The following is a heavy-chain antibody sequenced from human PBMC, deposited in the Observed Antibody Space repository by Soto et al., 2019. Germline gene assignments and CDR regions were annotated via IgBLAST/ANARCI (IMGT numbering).Heavy chain of an antibody. CDR1: GFTFNIYG. V-gene: IGHV3-30*18. Sequence: SLRLSCAASGFTFNIYGMHWVRQAPDKGLEWVALISYDGSNQYYADSVKGRFTISRDNSKNTLFLQVNSLRADDTAVYYCAKDQASGQGSFDSWGQGTLVTSPQ. CDR2: ISYDGSNQ. J-gene: IGHJ4*02. CDR3: AKDQASGQGSFDS.